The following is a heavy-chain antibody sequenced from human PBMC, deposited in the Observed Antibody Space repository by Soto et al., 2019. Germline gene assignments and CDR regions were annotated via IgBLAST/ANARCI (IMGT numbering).Heavy chain of an antibody. V-gene: IGHV4-39*01. D-gene: IGHD3-3*01. CDR1: GGSISSSSYY. J-gene: IGHJ4*02. Sequence: SETLSLTCTVSGGSISSSSYYWGWIRQPPGKGLEWIGSIYYSGSTYYNPSLKSRVTISVDTSKNQFSLKLSSVTAADTAVYYCARLYDFWSGYGGTFDYWGQGTLVTVSS. CDR3: ARLYDFWSGYGGTFDY. CDR2: IYYSGST.